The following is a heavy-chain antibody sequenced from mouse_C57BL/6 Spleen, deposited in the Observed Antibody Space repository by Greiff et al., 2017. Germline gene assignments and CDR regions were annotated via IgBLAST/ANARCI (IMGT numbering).Heavy chain of an antibody. CDR3: ARWDSPGYFDY. D-gene: IGHD3-3*01. CDR1: GYAFSSYW. V-gene: IGHV1-80*01. CDR2: IYPGDGDT. Sequence: QVQLQQSGAELVKPGASVKISCKASGYAFSSYWMNWVKQRPGKGLEWIGQIYPGDGDTNYNGKFKGKATLTADKSSSTAYMQLSSLTSEDSAVYFCARWDSPGYFDYWGQGTTLTVSS. J-gene: IGHJ2*01.